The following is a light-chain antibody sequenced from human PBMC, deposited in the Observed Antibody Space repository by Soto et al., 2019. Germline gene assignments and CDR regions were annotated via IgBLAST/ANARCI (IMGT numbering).Light chain of an antibody. CDR1: SSDVGRYDY. CDR2: DVT. CDR3: NSYVGSNNYV. J-gene: IGLJ1*01. V-gene: IGLV2-11*01. Sequence: QSVLTQPRSVSGSPGQSVTISCTGTSSDVGRYDYVSWYQQYPGEAPKLIIYDVTERPSGVPDRFSGSKSGNTASLTVSGLQADDEADYYCNSYVGSNNYVFGTGTKV.